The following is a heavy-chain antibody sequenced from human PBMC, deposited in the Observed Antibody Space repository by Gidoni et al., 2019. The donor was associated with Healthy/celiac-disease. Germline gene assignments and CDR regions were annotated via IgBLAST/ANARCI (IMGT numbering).Heavy chain of an antibody. V-gene: IGHV3-30*18. J-gene: IGHJ5*02. CDR3: AKDYVWFGEDAYNWFDP. CDR2: ISYDGSNK. D-gene: IGHD3-10*01. Sequence: AVISYDGSNKYYADSVKGRFTISRDNSKNTLYLQMNSLRAEDTAVYYCAKDYVWFGEDAYNWFDPWGQGTLVTVSS.